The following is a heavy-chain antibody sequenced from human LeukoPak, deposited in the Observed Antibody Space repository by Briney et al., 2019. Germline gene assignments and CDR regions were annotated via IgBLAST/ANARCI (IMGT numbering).Heavy chain of an antibody. V-gene: IGHV3-74*01. Sequence: GGSLRLSCAASGFTFSSYWMHWVRQAPGKGLVWVSRINSDGSSTSYADSVKGRFTISRDNAKNTLYLQMNSQRAEDTAVYYCARDKPSSIAARFDYWGQGTLVTVSS. D-gene: IGHD6-6*01. CDR3: ARDKPSSIAARFDY. CDR2: INSDGSST. CDR1: GFTFSSYW. J-gene: IGHJ4*02.